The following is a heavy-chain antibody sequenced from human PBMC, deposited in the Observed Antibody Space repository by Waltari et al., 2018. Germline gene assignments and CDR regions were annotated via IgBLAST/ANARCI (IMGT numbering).Heavy chain of an antibody. V-gene: IGHV3-48*04. CDR3: ARDKTPVDY. Sequence: EVQLVESGGGLVQPGGSLRLSCAASGFIFSTYSMNWVRQAPGKGLDWLSYMSGSSRTIYYAGSGKGRFTISRDNAKNSLYLHMNSLRAEDTAIYYCARDKTPVDYRGQGTLVTVSS. CDR1: GFIFSTYS. D-gene: IGHD2-15*01. J-gene: IGHJ4*02. CDR2: MSGSSRTI.